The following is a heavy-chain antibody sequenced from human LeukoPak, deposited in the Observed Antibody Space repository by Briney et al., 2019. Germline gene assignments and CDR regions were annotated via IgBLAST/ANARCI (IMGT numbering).Heavy chain of an antibody. J-gene: IGHJ6*02. V-gene: IGHV3-30*04. CDR3: AKGPQTLYGSGSYCRYGMDV. D-gene: IGHD3-10*01. CDR1: TFTFRTFA. Sequence: PGGSLRLSCAASTFTFRTFAMHWVRQAPGKGLEWVAVISYDGSNKYYADSVKGRFTISRDNSKNTLYLQMNSLRAEDTAVYYCAKGPQTLYGSGSYCRYGMDVWGQGTTVTVSS. CDR2: ISYDGSNK.